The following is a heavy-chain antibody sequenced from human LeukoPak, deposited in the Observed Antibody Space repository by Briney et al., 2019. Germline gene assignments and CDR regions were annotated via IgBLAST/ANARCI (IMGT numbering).Heavy chain of an antibody. CDR1: GFTFSSYS. CDR3: AGALCSGGSCYSFNY. D-gene: IGHD2-15*01. J-gene: IGHJ4*02. Sequence: GESLKISCAASGFTFSSYSMNWVRQAPGKGLEWLSSIRTGGYIHYAESTKGRFIISRDNARDSLYLQMNSLSAEDTAIYYCAGALCSGGSCYSFNYWGQGTLVTVSS. CDR2: IRTGGYI. V-gene: IGHV3-21*01.